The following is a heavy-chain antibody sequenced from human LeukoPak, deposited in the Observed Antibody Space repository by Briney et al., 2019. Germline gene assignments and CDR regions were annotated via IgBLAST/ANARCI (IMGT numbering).Heavy chain of an antibody. CDR3: ARDGAVAGTKFDP. J-gene: IGHJ5*02. CDR2: IYYSGST. CDR1: GGSIRSSSYY. D-gene: IGHD6-19*01. V-gene: IGHV4-39*07. Sequence: SETLSLTCTVSGGSIRSSSYYWGWIRQPPGKGLEWIGSIYYSGSTYYNPSLKSRVTISVDTSKNQFSLKLSSVTAADTAVYYCARDGAVAGTKFDPWGQGTLVTVSS.